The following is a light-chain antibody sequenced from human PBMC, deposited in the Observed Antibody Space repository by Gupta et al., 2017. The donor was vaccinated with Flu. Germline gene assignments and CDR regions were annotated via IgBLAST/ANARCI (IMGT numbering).Light chain of an antibody. V-gene: IGKV1-5*03. CDR3: QHYNTYSGT. J-gene: IGKJ1*01. CDR2: KTS. CDR1: QRISGW. Sequence: GDSVTITCRASQRISGWLAWYQHKPVKAPNLLIYKTSTLESGVPPRFSGSGSGTEFTLTISCLQPDEFATYYCQHYNTYSGTFGQGTKVEIK.